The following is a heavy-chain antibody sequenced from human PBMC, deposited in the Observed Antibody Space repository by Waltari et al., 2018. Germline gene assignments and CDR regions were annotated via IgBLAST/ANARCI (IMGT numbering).Heavy chain of an antibody. Sequence: QVQLQESGPGLVKPSETLSLTCTVSGGSISSYYWSWIRQPPGKGLEWIGYIYYSGSTNYNPSLKSRVTISVDTSKNQFSLKLSSVTAADTAVYYCARVSPKTISPAKVSSYNWFDPWGQGTLVTVSS. V-gene: IGHV4-59*01. CDR1: GGSISSYY. CDR2: IYYSGST. CDR3: ARVSPKTISPAKVSSYNWFDP. J-gene: IGHJ5*02.